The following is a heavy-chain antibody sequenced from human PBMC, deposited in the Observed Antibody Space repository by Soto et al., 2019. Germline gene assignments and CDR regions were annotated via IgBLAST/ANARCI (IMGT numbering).Heavy chain of an antibody. CDR2: IYYSGST. CDR1: GGSISSSSYY. V-gene: IGHV4-39*01. D-gene: IGHD5-12*01. CDR3: ARRRVATIHAFDI. Sequence: SETLSLTCTVSGGSISSSSYYWGWIRQPPGKGLEWIGSIYYSGSTYYNPSLKSRVTISVDTSKNQFSLKLSSVTAADTAVYYCARRRVATIHAFDIWGQGTMVTVSS. J-gene: IGHJ3*02.